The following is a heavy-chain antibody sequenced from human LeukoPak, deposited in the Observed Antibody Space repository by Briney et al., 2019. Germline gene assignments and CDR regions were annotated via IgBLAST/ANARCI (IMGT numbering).Heavy chain of an antibody. D-gene: IGHD2-15*01. CDR2: ISAYNGNT. V-gene: IGHV1-18*01. CDR1: GYTFTSYG. J-gene: IGHJ6*02. CDR3: ARVEVVAPQRYGMDV. Sequence: ASVKVSCKASGYTFTSYGISWVRQAPGQGLEWMGWISAYNGNTNYAQKLQGRVTMTTDTSTSTAYMELRSLRSGDTAVYYCARVEVVAPQRYGMDVWGQGTTVTVSS.